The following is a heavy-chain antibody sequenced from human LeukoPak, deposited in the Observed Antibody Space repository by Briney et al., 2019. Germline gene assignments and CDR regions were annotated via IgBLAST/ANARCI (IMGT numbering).Heavy chain of an antibody. CDR1: GGTFSSYT. CDR3: ARALWYMTTVTYNWFDP. CDR2: IIPILGIA. V-gene: IGHV1-69*02. J-gene: IGHJ5*02. Sequence: SVKVSCKASGGTFSSYTISWVRQAPGQGLEWMGRIIPILGIANYAQKFQGRVTITANKSTSPAYMELSSLRSEDTAVYYCARALWYMTTVTYNWFDPWGQGTLVTVSS. D-gene: IGHD4-11*01.